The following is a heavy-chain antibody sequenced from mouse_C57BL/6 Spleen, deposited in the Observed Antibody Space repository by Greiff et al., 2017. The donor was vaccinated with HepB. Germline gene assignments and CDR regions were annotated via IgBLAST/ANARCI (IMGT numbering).Heavy chain of an antibody. V-gene: IGHV5-17*01. CDR2: ISSGSSTI. CDR1: GFTFSDYG. J-gene: IGHJ3*01. Sequence: EVKLVESGGGLVKPGGSLKLSCAASGFTFSDYGMHWVRQAPEKGLEWVAYISSGSSTIYYADTVKGRFTISRDNAKNTLFLQMTSLRSEDTAMYYCARDYGRTVVARGFAYWGQGTRVTVSA. D-gene: IGHD1-1*01. CDR3: ARDYGRTVVARGFAY.